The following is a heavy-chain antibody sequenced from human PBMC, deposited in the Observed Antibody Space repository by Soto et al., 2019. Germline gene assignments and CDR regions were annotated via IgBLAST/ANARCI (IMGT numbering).Heavy chain of an antibody. CDR1: GFSLSTSGVG. CDR3: AHRPGSGWYYGY. V-gene: IGHV2-5*02. CDR2: IYWDDDK. J-gene: IGHJ4*02. D-gene: IGHD6-19*01. Sequence: QITLKESGPTLVKPTQTLTLTCTFSGFSLSTSGVGVGWIRQPPGKALEWLALIYWDDDKRYSPSLKSRLTITKDTSKNQVVLTMTNVDPVDTATYYCAHRPGSGWYYGYWGQGTLVTVSS.